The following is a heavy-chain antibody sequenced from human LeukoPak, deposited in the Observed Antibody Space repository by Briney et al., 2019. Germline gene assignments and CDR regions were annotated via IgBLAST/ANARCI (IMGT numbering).Heavy chain of an antibody. D-gene: IGHD1-26*01. CDR3: ARALTSGSYFLGYFDY. Sequence: APVTVSRMPSLYTLTNYGISWVRPAPGQGVAGVGWIYPYKGNTNFEQTLQGRDTLSTDTSTRTAYIELRRLRSDGTAVYYCARALTSGSYFLGYFDYWGQGTLVTVSS. CDR2: IYPYKGNT. V-gene: IGHV1-18*04. J-gene: IGHJ4*02. CDR1: LYTLTNYG.